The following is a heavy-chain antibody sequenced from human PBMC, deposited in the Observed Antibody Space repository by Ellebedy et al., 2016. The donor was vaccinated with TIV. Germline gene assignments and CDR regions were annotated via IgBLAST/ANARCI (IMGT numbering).Heavy chain of an antibody. CDR1: GGSISSSSYY. D-gene: IGHD5-24*01. CDR2: IYYSGST. Sequence: MPSETLSLTCTVSGGSISSSSYYWGWIRQPPGKGLEWIGSIYYSGSTYYNPSLKSRVTISVDTSKNQFSLKLSSVTAADTAVYYCATRDGYNLGPDAFDIWGQGTMVTVSS. J-gene: IGHJ3*02. V-gene: IGHV4-39*01. CDR3: ATRDGYNLGPDAFDI.